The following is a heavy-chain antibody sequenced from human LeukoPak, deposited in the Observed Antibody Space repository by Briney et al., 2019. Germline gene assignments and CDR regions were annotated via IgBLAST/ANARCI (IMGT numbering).Heavy chain of an antibody. D-gene: IGHD3-9*01. J-gene: IGHJ5*02. CDR3: ARVPPLTGYYES. Sequence: ASVKVSCKASGYTFTSYDIKWVRQATGQGLEWMGWMNLKSANTGYAQNFLGRVTMTMNTSINTAYMELSSLTSGDTAVYYCARVPPLTGYYESWGQGTVVTVSS. CDR1: GYTFTSYD. CDR2: MNLKSANT. V-gene: IGHV1-8*02.